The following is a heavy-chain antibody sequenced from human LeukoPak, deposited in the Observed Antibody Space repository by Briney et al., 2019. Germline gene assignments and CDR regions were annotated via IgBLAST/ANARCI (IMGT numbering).Heavy chain of an antibody. D-gene: IGHD1-14*01. CDR1: GFTFSSYA. V-gene: IGHV3-30-3*01. CDR2: ISYDGNII. J-gene: IGHJ4*02. Sequence: PGTSLRLSCAASGFTFSSYAMHWVRQAPGKGLQWVAFISYDGNIIHYADSVKGRFTISRDNSKNTLYLQMNSLRLEDTAVFYCARDQPEHYLPSDYWGQGTLVTVSS. CDR3: ARDQPEHYLPSDY.